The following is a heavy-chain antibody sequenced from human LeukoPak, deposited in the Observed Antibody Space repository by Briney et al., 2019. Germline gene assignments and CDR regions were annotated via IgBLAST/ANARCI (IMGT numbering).Heavy chain of an antibody. CDR1: GVTVSNNY. Sequence: GGSLRLSCAASGVTVSNNYMNWVRQAPGKGLEWVSLIYSGGSTYYTDSVKGRFTISRDNSKNTLYLQMNSLRAEDTAVYYCARDPPAVATNTYGWGQGTLVTVSS. J-gene: IGHJ4*02. CDR2: IYSGGST. V-gene: IGHV3-66*01. CDR3: ARDPPAVATNTYG. D-gene: IGHD6-13*01.